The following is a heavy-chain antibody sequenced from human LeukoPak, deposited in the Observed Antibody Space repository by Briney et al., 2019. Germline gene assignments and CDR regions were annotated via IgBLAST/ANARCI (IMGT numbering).Heavy chain of an antibody. Sequence: GGSLRLSCAASGFPFSSYGMHWVRQAPGKGLEWVSFISYDGANRYYADSVKGRFTISRDNSKNTLCLQMNSLRGDDTGMYFCAKDSSSSNYYYGLDVWGQGTTVTVSS. CDR3: AKDSSSSNYYYGLDV. J-gene: IGHJ6*02. D-gene: IGHD6-13*01. CDR1: GFPFSSYG. CDR2: ISYDGANR. V-gene: IGHV3-30*02.